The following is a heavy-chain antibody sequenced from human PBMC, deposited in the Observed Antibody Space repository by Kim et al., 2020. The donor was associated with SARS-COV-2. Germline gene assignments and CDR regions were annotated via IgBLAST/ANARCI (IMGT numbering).Heavy chain of an antibody. Sequence: ASVKVSCKASGYTFTSYAMNWVRQAPGQGLEWMGWINTNTGNPTYAQGLTGRFVFSLDTSVRPAYLQISSLKAEETDMYYCAGEYGEMATIPYWGPGTLVTVSS. CDR3: AGEYGEMATIPY. V-gene: IGHV7-4-1*02. CDR1: GYTFTSYA. CDR2: INTNTGNP. D-gene: IGHD5-12*01. J-gene: IGHJ4*02.